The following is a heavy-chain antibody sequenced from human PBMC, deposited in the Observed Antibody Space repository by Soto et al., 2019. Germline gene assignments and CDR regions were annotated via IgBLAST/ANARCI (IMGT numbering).Heavy chain of an antibody. D-gene: IGHD1-26*01. CDR1: GYTFTDYR. V-gene: IGHV1-46*01. J-gene: IGHJ4*02. Sequence: QVQLVQSGAEVKEPGASVKVSCKASGYTFTDYRMHWVRQAPGQGLEWMGMINPSGGSTSYAQKFQGRGTMTRDTSTSTVGMDLSRLRSEDTAVYYCARERGAWGQGTLVTVSS. CDR2: INPSGGST. CDR3: ARERGA.